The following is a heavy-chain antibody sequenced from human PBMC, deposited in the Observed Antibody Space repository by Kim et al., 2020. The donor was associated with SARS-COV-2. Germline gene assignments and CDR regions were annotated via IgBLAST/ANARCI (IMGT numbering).Heavy chain of an antibody. CDR1: GFTFDDFA. D-gene: IGHD3-10*01. CDR3: AKAVDGYNINSGVDY. V-gene: IGHV3-9*01. CDR2: ISWNSGST. J-gene: IGHJ4*02. Sequence: GGSLRLSCAASGFTFDDFAMHWVRQAPGKGLEWVSGISWNSGSTGYADSVKGRFTISRDNAKNSLFLQMNSLKSEDTALYYCAKAVDGYNINSGVDYWGQGTLVTVSS.